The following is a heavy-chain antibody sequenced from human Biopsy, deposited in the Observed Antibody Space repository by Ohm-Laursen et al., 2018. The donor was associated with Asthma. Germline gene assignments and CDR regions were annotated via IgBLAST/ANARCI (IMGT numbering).Heavy chain of an antibody. CDR2: IIPLIGTP. CDR3: ASPLGDYYDSSGYYYASLGY. V-gene: IGHV1-69*01. J-gene: IGHJ4*02. D-gene: IGHD3-22*01. CDR1: GGTFTTYS. Sequence: SSVKVSCKVSGGTFTTYSISWVRQAPGQGLVWMGGIIPLIGTPNYAQKFQGRVTITADASTNTAYMDLSSLRSEDTAVYYCASPLGDYYDSSGYYYASLGYWGLGTLVIVSS.